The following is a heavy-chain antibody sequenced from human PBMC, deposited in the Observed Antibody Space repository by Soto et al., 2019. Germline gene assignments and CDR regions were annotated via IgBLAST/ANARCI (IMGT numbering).Heavy chain of an antibody. D-gene: IGHD3-10*01. V-gene: IGHV3-74*01. Sequence: EVQLVESGGGLVQPGGSLRLSCAASGFTFSSYWTHWVRQAPGKGLVWVSRINSDGSSTSYADSVKGRFTISRDNAKNTLYLQMNSLRAEDTAVYYCARDELDYYGSGSYLGTVWGKGTTVTVSS. CDR2: INSDGSST. CDR1: GFTFSSYW. J-gene: IGHJ6*04. CDR3: ARDELDYYGSGSYLGTV.